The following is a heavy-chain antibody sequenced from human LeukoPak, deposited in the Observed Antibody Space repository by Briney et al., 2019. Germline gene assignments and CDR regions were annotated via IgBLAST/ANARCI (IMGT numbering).Heavy chain of an antibody. J-gene: IGHJ6*02. CDR3: ARHLYTGTYYYYGMDV. Sequence: SETLSLTCTVSGGSISSYYWSWIRQPPGKGLEWIGYIYYSGSANYNPSLKSRVTISVDTSKNQFSLKLSSVTAADTAVYYCARHLYTGTYYYYGMDVWGQGTTVTVSS. CDR1: GGSISSYY. V-gene: IGHV4-59*08. D-gene: IGHD1-7*01. CDR2: IYYSGSA.